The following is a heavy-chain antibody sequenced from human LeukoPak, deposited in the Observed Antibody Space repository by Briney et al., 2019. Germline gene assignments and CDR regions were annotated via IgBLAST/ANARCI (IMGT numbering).Heavy chain of an antibody. CDR1: GFTFDDYA. J-gene: IGHJ4*02. Sequence: GGSLRLSCAASGFTFDDYAMHWVRQAPGKGLEWVSGISWNSGSIGYADSVKGRFTISRDNAKNSLYLQMNSLRTEDTALYYCAKDKSYSGYDSPFDYWGQGTLVTVSS. D-gene: IGHD5-12*01. V-gene: IGHV3-9*01. CDR3: AKDKSYSGYDSPFDY. CDR2: ISWNSGSI.